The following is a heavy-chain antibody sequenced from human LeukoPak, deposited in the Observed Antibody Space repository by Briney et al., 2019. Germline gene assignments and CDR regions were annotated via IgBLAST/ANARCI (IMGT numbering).Heavy chain of an antibody. CDR1: GFTFSSYG. CDR3: AKDSAADPPYYFDY. Sequence: GGTLRLSCAASGFTFSSYGMSWVRQAPGKGLEWVSAISGSGGSTYYADSVKGRFTISRDNSKNTLYLQMNSLRAEDTAVYYCAKDSAADPPYYFDYWGQGTLVTVSS. J-gene: IGHJ4*02. CDR2: ISGSGGST. D-gene: IGHD6-13*01. V-gene: IGHV3-23*01.